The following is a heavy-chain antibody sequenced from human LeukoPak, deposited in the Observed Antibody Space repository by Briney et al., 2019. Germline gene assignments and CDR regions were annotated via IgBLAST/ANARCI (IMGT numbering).Heavy chain of an antibody. CDR3: ARKGGDGYNFWTGYVPTSNNWFDP. J-gene: IGHJ5*02. CDR1: GGSISSYY. D-gene: IGHD5-24*01. CDR2: IYYSGST. V-gene: IGHV4-59*12. Sequence: PSETLSLTCTVSGGSISSYYWSWIRQPPGKGLEWIGYIYYSGSTNYNPSLKSRVTISVDTSKNQFSLKLGSVTAADTAVYYCARKGGDGYNFWTGYVPTSNNWFDPWGQGTLVTVSS.